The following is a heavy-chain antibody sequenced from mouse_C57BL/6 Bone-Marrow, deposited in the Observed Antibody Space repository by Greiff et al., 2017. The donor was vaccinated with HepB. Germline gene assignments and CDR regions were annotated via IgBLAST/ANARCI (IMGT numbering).Heavy chain of an antibody. CDR2: ISSGGSYT. V-gene: IGHV5-6*01. CDR3: ASPPELPHYYAMDY. J-gene: IGHJ4*01. CDR1: GFTFSSYG. Sequence: EVQLQESGGDLVKPGGSLKLSCAASGFTFSSYGMSWVRQTPDKRLEWVATISSGGSYTYYPDSVKGRFTISRDNAKNTLYLQMSSLKSEDTAMYYCASPPELPHYYAMDYWGQGTSVTVSS. D-gene: IGHD1-1*01.